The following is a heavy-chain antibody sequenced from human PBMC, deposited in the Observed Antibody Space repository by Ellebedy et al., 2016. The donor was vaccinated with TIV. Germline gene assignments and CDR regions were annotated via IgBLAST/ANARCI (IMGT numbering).Heavy chain of an antibody. CDR3: ARLGDSGDFDY. J-gene: IGHJ4*02. CDR2: VNPNSGGT. D-gene: IGHD3-10*01. CDR1: GYTFTRYY. V-gene: IGHV1-2*06. Sequence: AASVKVSCKASGYTFTRYYIFWVRQAPGQGLEWMGRVNPNSGGTNYVQNFQGRVTVTWDTSITTAYMEMSRLRSDDTAVYYCARLGDSGDFDYWGQGTLVTVSS.